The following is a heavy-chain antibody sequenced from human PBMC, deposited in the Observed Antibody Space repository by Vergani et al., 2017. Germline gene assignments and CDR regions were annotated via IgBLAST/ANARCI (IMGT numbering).Heavy chain of an antibody. Sequence: QLVQSGAEVKKPGASVKVSCKASGYTFTSYGISWVRQAPGQGLEWMGWISAYNGNTNYAQKLQGRVTMTTDTSTSTAYMELSSLRSEDTAVYYCARGLAGPTYYDILTGYYSNYWGQGTLVTVSS. CDR1: GYTFTSYG. J-gene: IGHJ4*02. D-gene: IGHD3-9*01. V-gene: IGHV1-18*01. CDR2: ISAYNGNT. CDR3: ARGLAGPTYYDILTGYYSNY.